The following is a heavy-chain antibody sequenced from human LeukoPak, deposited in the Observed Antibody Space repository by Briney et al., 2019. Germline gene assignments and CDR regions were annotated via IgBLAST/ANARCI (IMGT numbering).Heavy chain of an antibody. CDR3: ARDIVVVPAAPYYYYGMDV. J-gene: IGHJ6*02. CDR1: GFTFSSYW. D-gene: IGHD2-2*01. CDR2: ISTSSSYI. Sequence: PGGSLRLSCAASGFTFSSYWMSWVRQAPGKGLEWVSSISTSSSYIYYADSVKGRFTISRDNAKNSLYLQMNSLRAEDTAVYYCARDIVVVPAAPYYYYGMDVWGQGTTVTVSS. V-gene: IGHV3-21*01.